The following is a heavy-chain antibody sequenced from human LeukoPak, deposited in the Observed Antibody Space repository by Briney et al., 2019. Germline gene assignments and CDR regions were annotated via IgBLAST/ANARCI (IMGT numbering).Heavy chain of an antibody. CDR3: TSRADYYGTSGYYFDAFDS. J-gene: IGHJ3*02. CDR2: ISHDGRHM. V-gene: IGHV3-30*04. CDR1: VHIYRGYI. D-gene: IGHD3-22*01. Sequence: PGGSQRLLCGASVHIYRGYIKNWVRGTRGKGLEWVALISHDGRHMYYTDSVRGRYTLSRDNHKHTLYLQMNPLRAEDTPVYQCTSRADYYGTSGYYFDAFDSWGQGTMVIVSS.